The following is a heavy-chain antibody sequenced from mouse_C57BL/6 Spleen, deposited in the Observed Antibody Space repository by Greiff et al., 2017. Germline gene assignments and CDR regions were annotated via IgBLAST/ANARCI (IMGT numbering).Heavy chain of an antibody. D-gene: IGHD2-3*01. V-gene: IGHV1-82*01. CDR1: GYAFSSSW. CDR2: IYPGDGDT. Sequence: QVQLKESGPELVKPGASVKISCKASGYAFSSSWMNWVKQRPGKGLEWIGRIYPGDGDTNYNGKFKGKATLTADKSSSTAYMQLGSLTSEDSAVYFCARYDGGYFAWFAYWGQGTLVTVSA. J-gene: IGHJ3*01. CDR3: ARYDGGYFAWFAY.